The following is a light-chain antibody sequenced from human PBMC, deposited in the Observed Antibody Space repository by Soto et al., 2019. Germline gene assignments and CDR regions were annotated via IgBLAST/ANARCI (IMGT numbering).Light chain of an antibody. Sequence: QLVLTQPPSVSGAPGQRVTISCTGSSSNIGAPYNVHWYQKHPGTAHKLLIYANSNRPSGVPDRFSGSKSGTSASLAITGLQAEDEADYYCQSFDFSLSWVFGGGTKVTVL. CDR3: QSFDFSLSWV. J-gene: IGLJ3*02. CDR1: SSNIGAPYN. V-gene: IGLV1-40*01. CDR2: ANS.